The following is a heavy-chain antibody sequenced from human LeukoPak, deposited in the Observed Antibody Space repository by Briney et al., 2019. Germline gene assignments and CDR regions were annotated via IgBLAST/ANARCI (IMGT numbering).Heavy chain of an antibody. Sequence: GGSLRLSCAASGFTFSSYAMSWVRQAPGKGLEWVSAISGSGGSTYYADSVRGRFTISRDNSKNTLYLQMNSLRAEDTAVYYCARDYYDSSGYSGAIFFDYWGQGTLVTVSS. D-gene: IGHD3-22*01. J-gene: IGHJ4*02. CDR2: ISGSGGST. V-gene: IGHV3-23*01. CDR3: ARDYYDSSGYSGAIFFDY. CDR1: GFTFSSYA.